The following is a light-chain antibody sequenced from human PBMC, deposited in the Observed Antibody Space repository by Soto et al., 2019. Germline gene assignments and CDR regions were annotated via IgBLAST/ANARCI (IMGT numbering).Light chain of an antibody. J-gene: IGKJ5*01. CDR3: QQYGSSTIT. Sequence: EIVMTQSPATLAVSPGDTATLSCRASQSLGGNLAWYQQKPGQGPRLLIFRASSRATGVPARFSGSGSGTDFTLTISRLEPEDFAVYYCQQYGSSTITFGQGTRLEIK. V-gene: IGKV3-20*01. CDR1: QSLGGN. CDR2: RAS.